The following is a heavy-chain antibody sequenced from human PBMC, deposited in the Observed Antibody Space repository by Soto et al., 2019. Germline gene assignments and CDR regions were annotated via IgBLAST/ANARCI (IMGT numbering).Heavy chain of an antibody. D-gene: IGHD3-10*01. V-gene: IGHV3-53*01. CDR1: GFTVSSNY. Sequence: LRLSCAASGFTVSSNYMSWVRQAPGKGLEWVSVIYSGGSTYYADSVKGRFIISRDNSKNTLYLQMNSLRAEDTAVYYCARLWFGELSHPPNPSLIHFDYWGQGTLVTVSS. J-gene: IGHJ4*02. CDR2: IYSGGST. CDR3: ARLWFGELSHPPNPSLIHFDY.